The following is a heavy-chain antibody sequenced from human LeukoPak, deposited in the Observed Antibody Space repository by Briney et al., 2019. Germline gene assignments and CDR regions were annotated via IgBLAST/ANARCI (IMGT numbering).Heavy chain of an antibody. Sequence: SETLSLTCTVSRGSISYFYWSWIRQPPGKGLEWIGYIYSSGSTNYNPSLKSRVTISVDTSKNQFSLKLSSVTAADTAVYYCARAYSYGYRDYWGQGTLVTVSS. CDR3: ARAYSYGYRDY. D-gene: IGHD5-18*01. V-gene: IGHV4-59*01. CDR1: RGSISYFY. J-gene: IGHJ4*02. CDR2: IYSSGST.